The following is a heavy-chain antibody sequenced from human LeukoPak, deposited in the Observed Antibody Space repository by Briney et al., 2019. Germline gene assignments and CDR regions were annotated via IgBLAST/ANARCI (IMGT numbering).Heavy chain of an antibody. CDR2: IYTSGST. V-gene: IGHV4-61*02. CDR1: GGSISSGSYY. Sequence: SETLSLTCTVSGGSISSGSYYWSWIRQPAGKGLEWIGRIYTSGSTNYNPSLKSRVTISVDTSKNQFSLKLSSVTAADTAVYYCARMGKQWTAEGDWFDPWGQGTLVTVSS. J-gene: IGHJ5*02. CDR3: ARMGKQWTAEGDWFDP. D-gene: IGHD6-19*01.